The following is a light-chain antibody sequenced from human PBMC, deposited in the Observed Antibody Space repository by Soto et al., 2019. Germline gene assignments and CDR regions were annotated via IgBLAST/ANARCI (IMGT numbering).Light chain of an antibody. Sequence: QSVLTQPPSVSAAPGQKVTISCSGSSSNIGNNYVSWYQQLPGTAPKLLIYDNNKRPSGIPDRFSGSKSGTSATLGITGRQTGDEADYYCGTWDSSLSAGVFGGGTKLTGL. J-gene: IGLJ2*01. CDR2: DNN. CDR1: SSNIGNNY. CDR3: GTWDSSLSAGV. V-gene: IGLV1-51*01.